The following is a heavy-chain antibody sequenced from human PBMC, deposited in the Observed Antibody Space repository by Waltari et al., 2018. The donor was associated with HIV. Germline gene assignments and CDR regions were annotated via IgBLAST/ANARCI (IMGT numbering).Heavy chain of an antibody. CDR3: ASARETMGVDFDF. V-gene: IGHV1-69*08. D-gene: IGHD3-10*01. CDR1: GGSFTSYS. Sequence: QVQLVQSGTEVRTPGSSVKVSCKASGGSFTSYSIHWVRQAPGQGLEWMGRVIPMSVTAMKSQKFQARVTISADKSTTTAYMELTSLRTEDTAVYYCASARETMGVDFDFWGQGTLVTVSS. J-gene: IGHJ4*02. CDR2: VIPMSVTA.